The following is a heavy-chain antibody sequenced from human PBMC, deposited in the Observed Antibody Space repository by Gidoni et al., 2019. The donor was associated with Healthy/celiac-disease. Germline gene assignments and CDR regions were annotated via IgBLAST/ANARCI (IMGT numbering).Heavy chain of an antibody. Sequence: VQLQESGPGLVKPSETLSLTCAVSGYSISSGYYWDWIRQPPGKGLEWIGSIYHSGSTYYNPSLKSRVTISVVTSKNQFSLKLSSVTAADTAVYYCARDGDDSSGHDAFDIWGQGTMVTVSS. D-gene: IGHD3-22*01. CDR2: IYHSGST. V-gene: IGHV4-38-2*02. J-gene: IGHJ3*02. CDR3: ARDGDDSSGHDAFDI. CDR1: GYSISSGYY.